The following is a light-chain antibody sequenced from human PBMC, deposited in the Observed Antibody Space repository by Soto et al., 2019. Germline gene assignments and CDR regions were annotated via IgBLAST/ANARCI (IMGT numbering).Light chain of an antibody. Sequence: SVLTQPASVSGSPGQSIAISCTGTSSDVDGYNYVSWYQHHPGKAPKLMIYDVSSRHSGVSNRFSGSKSGNTASLTISGLQAEDEADYYCISYTTISTYVFGTGTKVTVL. V-gene: IGLV2-14*03. CDR3: ISYTTISTYV. CDR1: SSDVDGYNY. J-gene: IGLJ1*01. CDR2: DVS.